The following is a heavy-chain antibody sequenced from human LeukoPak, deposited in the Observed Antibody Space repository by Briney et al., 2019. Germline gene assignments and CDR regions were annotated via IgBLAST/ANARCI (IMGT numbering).Heavy chain of an antibody. Sequence: ESLKISCKGSGYSFTSYWIGWARQMPGKGLEWMGIIYPGDSDTRYSPSFQGQVTISADKSISTAYLQWSSLKASDTAMYYCARHSNYYGSGSFHRGIDYWGQGTLVTVSS. D-gene: IGHD3-10*01. V-gene: IGHV5-51*01. J-gene: IGHJ4*02. CDR1: GYSFTSYW. CDR2: IYPGDSDT. CDR3: ARHSNYYGSGSFHRGIDY.